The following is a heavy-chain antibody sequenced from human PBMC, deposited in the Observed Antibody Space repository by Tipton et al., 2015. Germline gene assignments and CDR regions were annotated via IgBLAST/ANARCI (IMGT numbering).Heavy chain of an antibody. CDR1: GYTFPGFY. J-gene: IGHJ4*02. D-gene: IGHD1-1*01. Sequence: QLVQSGAEVRKPGASVKVSCKTFGYTFPGFYLHWIRQAPEQGLQWMGWINPDTGDTNYAPRFQGRVTMTRDTSISTASMELSSLTSADTAVYYCARGLRGSSGTTFYYWGQGTLVTVSS. CDR3: ARGLRGSSGTTFYY. CDR2: INPDTGDT. V-gene: IGHV1-2*02.